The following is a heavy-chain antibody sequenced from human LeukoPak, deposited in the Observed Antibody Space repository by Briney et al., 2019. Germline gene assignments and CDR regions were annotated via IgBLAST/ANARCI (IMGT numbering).Heavy chain of an antibody. Sequence: SETLSLTCTVSGGSIGSGGYYWSWIRQHPGKGLEWIGYIYYSGSTYYNPSLKSRVTISVDTSKHQFSLKLSSVTAADTAVYYCARVRESMVIAADFDLWGRGTLVTVSS. CDR1: GGSIGSGGYY. CDR3: ARVRESMVIAADFDL. V-gene: IGHV4-31*03. J-gene: IGHJ2*01. CDR2: IYYSGST. D-gene: IGHD5-18*01.